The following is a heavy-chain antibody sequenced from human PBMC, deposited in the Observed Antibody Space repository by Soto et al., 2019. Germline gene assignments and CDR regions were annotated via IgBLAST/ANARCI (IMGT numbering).Heavy chain of an antibody. Sequence: QVQLQESGPGLVKPSETLSLTCTVSGGSVSSGSYYWSWIRQPPGKGLEWIGYIYYSGSTNYNPSLKSRVTISVDTSKNQFSLKLSSVTAADTAVYYCAREYADNIPRGWFDPWGQGTLVTVSS. CDR3: AREYADNIPRGWFDP. CDR2: IYYSGST. V-gene: IGHV4-61*01. J-gene: IGHJ5*02. CDR1: GGSVSSGSYY. D-gene: IGHD2-2*01.